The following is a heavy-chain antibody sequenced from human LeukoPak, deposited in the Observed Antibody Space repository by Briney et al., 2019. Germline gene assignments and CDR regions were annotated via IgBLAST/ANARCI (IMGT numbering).Heavy chain of an antibody. J-gene: IGHJ6*03. CDR1: GYTFTGYY. Sequence: ASVKVSCKASGYTFTGYYMHWVRQAPGQGLEWMGWINPNSGGTNYAQKFQGRVTMTRDTSISTAYMELSGLRSDDTAVYYCARDGRVRGVIQTNGYYYYMDVWGKGTTVTISS. V-gene: IGHV1-2*02. CDR3: ARDGRVRGVIQTNGYYYYMDV. D-gene: IGHD3-10*01. CDR2: INPNSGGT.